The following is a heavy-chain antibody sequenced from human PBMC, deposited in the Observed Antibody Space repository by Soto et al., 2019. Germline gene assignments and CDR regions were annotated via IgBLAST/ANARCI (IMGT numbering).Heavy chain of an antibody. CDR3: ARVRADSSSAHFDY. V-gene: IGHV1-2*04. CDR1: GYTFTGYY. Sequence: QVQLVQSGAEVKKPGASVKVSCKASGYTFTGYYMHWVRQAPGQGLEWMGWINHNSGGTNYAQKVQGWVTMTRDTSISTAYMELSRLRSDDTAVYYCARVRADSSSAHFDYWGQGTLVTVSS. CDR2: INHNSGGT. D-gene: IGHD6-6*01. J-gene: IGHJ4*02.